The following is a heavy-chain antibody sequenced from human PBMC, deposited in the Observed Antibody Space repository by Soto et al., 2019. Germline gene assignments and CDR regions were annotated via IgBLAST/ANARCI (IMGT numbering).Heavy chain of an antibody. D-gene: IGHD3-9*01. CDR2: IYYSGST. J-gene: IGHJ4*02. CDR3: ARVLRYFDWLAPYFDY. Sequence: SETLSLTCTVSGGSISSGDYYWSWIRQPPGKGLEWIGYIYYSGSTYYNPSLKSRVTISVDTSKNQFSLKLSSVTAADTAVYYCARVLRYFDWLAPYFDYWGQGTLVTVSS. V-gene: IGHV4-30-4*01. CDR1: GGSISSGDYY.